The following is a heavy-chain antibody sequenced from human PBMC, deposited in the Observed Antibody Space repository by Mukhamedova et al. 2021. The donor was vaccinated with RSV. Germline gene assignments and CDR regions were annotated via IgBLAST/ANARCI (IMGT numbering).Heavy chain of an antibody. J-gene: IGHJ6*04. D-gene: IGHD2-15*01. Sequence: IYYSGDTYYNPSLMGRATIPVDRSKNNLSLKLNSVTVADTAVYFCARGGNVVVEKPVDVWGAGITVTVSS. CDR2: IYYSGDT. V-gene: IGHV4-39*02. CDR3: ARGGNVVVEKPVDV.